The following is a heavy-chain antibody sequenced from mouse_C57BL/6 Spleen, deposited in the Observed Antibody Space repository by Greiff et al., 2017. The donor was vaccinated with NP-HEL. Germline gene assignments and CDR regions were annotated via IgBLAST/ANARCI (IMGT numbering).Heavy chain of an antibody. CDR1: GYTFTSYW. V-gene: IGHV1-52*01. J-gene: IGHJ2*01. D-gene: IGHD1-1*01. CDR2: IDPSDSET. Sequence: VQLQQPGAELVRPGSSVKLSCKASGYTFTSYWMHWVKQRPIQGLEWIGNIDPSDSETHYNQKFKDKATLTVDKSSSTAYMQLSSLTSEDSAVYSCARVVAPYYFDYWGQGTTLTVSS. CDR3: ARVVAPYYFDY.